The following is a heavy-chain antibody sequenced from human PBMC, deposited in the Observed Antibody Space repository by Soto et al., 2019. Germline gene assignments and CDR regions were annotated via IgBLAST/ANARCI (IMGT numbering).Heavy chain of an antibody. Sequence: ASVKGSCKASGYTLTGDYVHWVRQAPGQGLEWMGWINPNSGGTNYAQKFQGWVTMTRDTSISTAYMELSRLRSDDTAVYYCASNAYGDSQDAFDIWGQGTMVTVSS. CDR3: ASNAYGDSQDAFDI. D-gene: IGHD4-17*01. CDR1: GYTLTGDY. V-gene: IGHV1-2*04. CDR2: INPNSGGT. J-gene: IGHJ3*02.